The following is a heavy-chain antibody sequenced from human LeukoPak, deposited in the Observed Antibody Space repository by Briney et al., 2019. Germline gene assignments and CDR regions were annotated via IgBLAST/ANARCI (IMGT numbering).Heavy chain of an antibody. CDR3: AKNGTTMGGTPYYYYSMDV. Sequence: GRSLRLSCAASGFTLSNYAITRVRQAPGKGLEWVSAISGSGGITYSADSVKGRFTISRDNSKDTLYLQMNSLRAEDTAVYYCAKNGTTMGGTPYYYYSMDVWGKGTTVTVSS. CDR2: ISGSGGIT. D-gene: IGHD1-1*01. CDR1: GFTLSNYA. J-gene: IGHJ6*03. V-gene: IGHV3-23*01.